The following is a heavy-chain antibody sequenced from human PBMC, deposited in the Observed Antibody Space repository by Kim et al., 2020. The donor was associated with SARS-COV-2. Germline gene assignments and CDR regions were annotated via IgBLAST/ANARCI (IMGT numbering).Heavy chain of an antibody. V-gene: IGHV3-33*05. CDR2: ISYDGSNK. CDR1: GFTFSSYG. CDR3: ARGGFPHRIAVACLVYYYYGMDV. D-gene: IGHD6-19*01. Sequence: GGSLRLSCAASGFTFSSYGMHWVRQAPGKGLEWVAVISYDGSNKYYADSVKGRFTISRDNSKNTLYLQMNSLRAEDTAVYYCARGGFPHRIAVACLVYYYYGMDVWGQGTTVTVSS. J-gene: IGHJ6*02.